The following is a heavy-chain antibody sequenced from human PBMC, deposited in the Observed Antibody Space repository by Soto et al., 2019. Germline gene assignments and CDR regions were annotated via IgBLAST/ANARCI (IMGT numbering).Heavy chain of an antibody. D-gene: IGHD3-10*01. V-gene: IGHV1-69*01. CDR2: IIPIFGTA. Sequence: QVQLVQSGAEVKKPGSSVKVSCKASGGTFSSYAISWVRQAPGQGLEWMGGIIPIFGTANYAQKFQGRVTITADEFTSTAYMELSSLISDDTAVYYCARDLYYYGSGSYGGMDVWGQGTTVTVSS. CDR1: GGTFSSYA. CDR3: ARDLYYYGSGSYGGMDV. J-gene: IGHJ6*02.